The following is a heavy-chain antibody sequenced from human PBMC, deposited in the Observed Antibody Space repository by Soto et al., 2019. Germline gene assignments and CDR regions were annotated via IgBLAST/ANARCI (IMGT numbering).Heavy chain of an antibody. J-gene: IGHJ5*02. CDR1: GGSFIGYY. D-gene: IGHD3-16*01. Sequence: SETLSLTGAVYGGSFIGYYWSWIRQPPWKGLEWIGEINHSGITNYNPSLKSRVTISVDTSKNQFSLKLSSVTAADTAVYYCARAPGGKKWFDPWGQGNLVTVSS. V-gene: IGHV4-34*01. CDR3: ARAPGGKKWFDP. CDR2: INHSGIT.